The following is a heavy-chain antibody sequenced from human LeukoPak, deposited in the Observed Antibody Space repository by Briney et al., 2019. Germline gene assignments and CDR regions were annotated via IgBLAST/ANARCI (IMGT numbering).Heavy chain of an antibody. V-gene: IGHV5-51*01. CDR3: ARPSTVTTYDY. CDR2: IHPGDSDT. CDR1: GYNFAIYW. J-gene: IGHJ4*02. D-gene: IGHD4-17*01. Sequence: GEPLKISCETSGYNFAIYWIGWVRQMPGKGLEWMGIIHPGDSDTRYSPSFQGQVTISADKSISTAYLQWSSLKASDTAMYYCARPSTVTTYDYWGQGTLVTVSS.